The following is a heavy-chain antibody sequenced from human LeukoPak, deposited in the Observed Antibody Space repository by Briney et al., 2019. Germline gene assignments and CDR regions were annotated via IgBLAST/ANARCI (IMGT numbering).Heavy chain of an antibody. D-gene: IGHD5-12*01. CDR1: GFTFSSYW. Sequence: GGSLRLSCAASGFTFSSYWMSWVRQAPGKGLEWVSHIRSSSETFYADSVKGRFTISRDNARNSLYLQMNNLRGEDTAIYYCARDAGNSGYGCDLWGQGTLVTVSS. J-gene: IGHJ5*02. CDR3: ARDAGNSGYGCDL. CDR2: IRSSSET. V-gene: IGHV3-48*01.